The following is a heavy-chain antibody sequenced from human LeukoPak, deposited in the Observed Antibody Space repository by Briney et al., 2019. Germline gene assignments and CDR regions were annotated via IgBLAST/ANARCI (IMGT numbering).Heavy chain of an antibody. CDR3: AASQKTILRGYSYALDY. D-gene: IGHD5-18*01. Sequence: TSVKVSCKASGFTFTSSAVQWVRQARGQRLEWIGWIVVGSGNTNYAQKFQERVTITRDMSTSTAYMELSSLRSEGTAVYYCAASQKTILRGYSYALDYWGQGTLVTVSS. J-gene: IGHJ4*02. V-gene: IGHV1-58*01. CDR1: GFTFTSSA. CDR2: IVVGSGNT.